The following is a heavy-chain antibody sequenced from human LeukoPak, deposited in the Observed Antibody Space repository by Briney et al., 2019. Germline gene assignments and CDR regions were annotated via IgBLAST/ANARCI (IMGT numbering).Heavy chain of an antibody. J-gene: IGHJ4*02. Sequence: HPGRSLRLSCAASGFTFSTYGMHWVRQAPGKGLEWVATIGSDGRYKYSADSVRGRFTISRDNSKNTLYLQMNSLRAEDTAVYYCTKGTIWLPFDYWGQGTLVTVSS. CDR3: TKGTIWLPFDY. CDR2: IGSDGRYK. D-gene: IGHD5-18*01. V-gene: IGHV3-33*06. CDR1: GFTFSTYG.